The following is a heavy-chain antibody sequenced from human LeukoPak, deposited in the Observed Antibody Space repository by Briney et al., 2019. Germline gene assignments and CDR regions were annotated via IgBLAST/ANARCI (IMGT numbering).Heavy chain of an antibody. CDR3: VRVGNLAYCGGDCMT. J-gene: IGHJ4*02. V-gene: IGHV4-31*03. D-gene: IGHD2-21*02. Sequence: PSQTLSLTCTVSGGSISSGGYYWNWIRQHPGKGLEWIGYIYYSGSTYYNPSLKSRVTISVDTSKNQFSLKLSSVTAADTAVYYCVRVGNLAYCGGDCMTWGQGTLLTVAS. CDR1: GGSISSGGYY. CDR2: IYYSGST.